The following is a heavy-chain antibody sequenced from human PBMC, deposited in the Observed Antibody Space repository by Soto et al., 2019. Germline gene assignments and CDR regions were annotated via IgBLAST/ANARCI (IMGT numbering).Heavy chain of an antibody. CDR1: GVTFRSYD. J-gene: IGHJ6*02. D-gene: IGHD2-2*01. CDR2: ISDSGDSP. V-gene: IGHV3-23*01. Sequence: PGGSLRLSCAASGVTFRSYDMRWVRQAPGKGLEYVSSISDSGDSPYYADSVKGRFTISRDNSKNTLYLQMNSLRAEDTAVYYCAKERCISHKCYDMDVWGQGTTVTVSS. CDR3: AKERCISHKCYDMDV.